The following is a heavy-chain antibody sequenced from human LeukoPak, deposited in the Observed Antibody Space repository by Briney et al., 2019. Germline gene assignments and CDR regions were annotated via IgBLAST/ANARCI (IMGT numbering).Heavy chain of an antibody. Sequence: SETLSLTCTVSGGSISSYCWSWIRQPPGKGLEWIGYMYYSWSTNYDPSLKSRVTISVDTSKNQLSLNLSSVTAADTAVYYCARQEYHYFGMDVWGQGTTVTVSS. CDR3: ARQEYHYFGMDV. CDR2: MYYSWST. CDR1: GGSISSYC. J-gene: IGHJ6*02. V-gene: IGHV4-59*08. D-gene: IGHD6-6*01.